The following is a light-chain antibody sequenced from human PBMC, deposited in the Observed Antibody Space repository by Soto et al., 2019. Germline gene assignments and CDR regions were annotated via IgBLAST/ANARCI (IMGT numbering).Light chain of an antibody. CDR2: GAS. V-gene: IGKV3-15*01. CDR3: QQYNKWPRT. CDR1: QSVGSS. J-gene: IGKJ1*01. Sequence: EVVMTQSPATLSVSPGERATLSCRASQSVGSSLAWYQQSPGQAPRLLIYGASTRATGLPARFSGSGSGTEFTLTISSLQSEDFAVYSCQQYNKWPRTFGQGTKV.